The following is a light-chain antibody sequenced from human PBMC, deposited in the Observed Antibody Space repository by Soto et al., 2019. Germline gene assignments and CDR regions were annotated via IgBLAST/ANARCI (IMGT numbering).Light chain of an antibody. V-gene: IGKV3-11*01. J-gene: IGKJ4*01. CDR2: DAS. CDR3: HQRAHWPLS. Sequence: EIVLTQSPATLSLSPGDRATLSCRASQGISRFLAWYQQKPGQVPRRLLYDASSRAAGVPSRFSGGGSGTDFTLTISGLEPEDFAMYYCHQRAHWPLSFGGGTKIEIK. CDR1: QGISRF.